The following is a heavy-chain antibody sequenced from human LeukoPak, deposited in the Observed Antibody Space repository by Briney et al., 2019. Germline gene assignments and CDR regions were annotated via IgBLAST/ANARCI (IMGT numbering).Heavy chain of an antibody. CDR2: IYYSGST. CDR3: ARSFYGYSFDY. Sequence: SETLSLTCTVSGGSISTYYWSWIRQPPGKGLEWIGYIYYSGSTNYNSSLKSRVTISVDTSKNQFSLNLNSVTAADPAVYYCARSFYGYSFDYWGQGTLVTVSS. CDR1: GGSISTYY. V-gene: IGHV4-59*01. J-gene: IGHJ4*02. D-gene: IGHD4-17*01.